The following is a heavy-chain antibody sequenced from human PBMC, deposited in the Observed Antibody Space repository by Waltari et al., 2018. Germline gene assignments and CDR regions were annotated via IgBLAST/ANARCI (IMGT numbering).Heavy chain of an antibody. CDR1: GFTFSSYG. D-gene: IGHD6-6*01. J-gene: IGHJ4*02. CDR2: IWYDGSNK. V-gene: IGHV3-33*06. Sequence: QVQLVESGGGVVQPGRSLRLSCAASGFTFSSYGMHWVRQAPGKGLEWVAVIWYDGSNKYYADSVKGRFTISRDNSKNTLYLQMNSLRAEDTAVYYCAKFIAARPSGYFDYWGQGTLVTVSS. CDR3: AKFIAARPSGYFDY.